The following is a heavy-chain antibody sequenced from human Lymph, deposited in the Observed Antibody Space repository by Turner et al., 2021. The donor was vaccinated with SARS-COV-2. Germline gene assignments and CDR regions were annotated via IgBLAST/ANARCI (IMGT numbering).Heavy chain of an antibody. CDR2: IGYDGSNK. V-gene: IGHV3-33*01. J-gene: IGHJ4*02. Sequence: QVQLVASGGVVVHPGRSLRLSCAASGFTFSSYGMHWVRQAPGKGLEWVAVIGYDGSNKYYADSVKGRFTISRDNSKNTLYLQMNSLRAEDTAVYYCARDLRFGELPAADHWGQGTLVTVSS. CDR1: GFTFSSYG. CDR3: ARDLRFGELPAADH. D-gene: IGHD3-10*01.